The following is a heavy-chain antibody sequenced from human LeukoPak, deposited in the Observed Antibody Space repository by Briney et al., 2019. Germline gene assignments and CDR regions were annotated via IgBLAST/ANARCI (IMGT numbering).Heavy chain of an antibody. CDR3: AKASEKGYCTIPSCYTFDY. J-gene: IGHJ4*02. V-gene: IGHV3-30*18. D-gene: IGHD2-2*02. CDR1: GFTFSSYG. Sequence: GGSLRLSCAASGFTFSSYGMHWVRQAPGKGLEWVAVISYDGSNKYYADSVKGRFTISRDNSEDTLYLQMISLTADDTAVYHCAKASEKGYCTIPSCYTFDYWGQGALVTVSS. CDR2: ISYDGSNK.